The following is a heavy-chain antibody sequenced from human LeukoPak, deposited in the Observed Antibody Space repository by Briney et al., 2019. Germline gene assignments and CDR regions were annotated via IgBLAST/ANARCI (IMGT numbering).Heavy chain of an antibody. CDR1: GDSVSSNSAA. D-gene: IGHD1-26*01. CDR3: ARSGDTGSLDV. V-gene: IGHV6-1*01. CDR2: TYYRSKWYN. J-gene: IGHJ6*04. Sequence: SQTPSLTCAFSGDSVSSNSAAWTWIRQPPSKGLEWLGRTYYRSKWYNGYAVSVKSRITINPDTSKNQFSLQLNSVTPEDTALYYCARSGDTGSLDVWGKGTTVTVSS.